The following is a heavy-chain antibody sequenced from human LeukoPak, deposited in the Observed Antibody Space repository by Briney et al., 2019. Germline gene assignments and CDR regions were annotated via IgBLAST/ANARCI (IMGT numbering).Heavy chain of an antibody. CDR1: GGSVSSGSNY. CDR2: ISDTGRT. Sequence: PPETLSLTCTVSGGSVSSGSNYWSWIRQPPGKGLEWIGHISDTGRTEYNASLKSRVTISVDTSKNQFSLKLNSVTAADTAVYYCARVWNDDNWGQGTLVTVSS. J-gene: IGHJ4*02. CDR3: ARVWNDDN. V-gene: IGHV4-61*01. D-gene: IGHD1-1*01.